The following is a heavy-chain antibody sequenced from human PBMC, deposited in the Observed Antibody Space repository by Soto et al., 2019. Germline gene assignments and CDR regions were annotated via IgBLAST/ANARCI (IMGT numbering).Heavy chain of an antibody. CDR1: GYSFTSLD. Sequence: ASVKVSCKASGYSFTSLDINWVRQTAGQGLEWMGWLQPSTGRTGYAQKFQGRVTMTRDTSINTAYMELTTLTSDDTAFYYCARGVSAGVDYWGQGALVTVSS. CDR3: ARGVSAGVDY. J-gene: IGHJ4*02. D-gene: IGHD1-26*01. V-gene: IGHV1-8*01. CDR2: LQPSTGRT.